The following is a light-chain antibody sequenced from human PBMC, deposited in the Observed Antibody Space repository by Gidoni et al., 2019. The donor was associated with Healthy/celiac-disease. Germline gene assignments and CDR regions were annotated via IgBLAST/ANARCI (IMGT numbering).Light chain of an antibody. CDR1: SSNIGSNT. Sequence: QWVTIQRPSGSATTGRRFTISCSGSSSNIGSNTVNWYQQLPGTAPKLLIYSNNQRPSGVPDRFSGSKSGTSASLAISGLQSEDEADYYCAAWDDSLNGPVFGGGTKLTVL. CDR2: SNN. V-gene: IGLV1-44*01. J-gene: IGLJ2*01. CDR3: AAWDDSLNGPV.